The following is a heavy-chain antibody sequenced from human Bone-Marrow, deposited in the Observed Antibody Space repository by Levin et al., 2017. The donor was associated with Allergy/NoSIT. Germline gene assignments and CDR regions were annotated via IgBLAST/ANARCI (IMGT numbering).Heavy chain of an antibody. CDR2: IWYDGSNK. V-gene: IGHV3-33*01. J-gene: IGHJ4*02. CDR3: ATGRYDFWSDPLDY. D-gene: IGHD3-3*01. CDR1: GFTFSSYG. Sequence: GGSLRLSCAASGFTFSSYGMHWVRQAPGKGLEWVAVIWYDGSNKYYADSVKGRFTISRDNSKNTLYLQMNSLRAEDTAVYYCATGRYDFWSDPLDYWGQGTLVTVSS.